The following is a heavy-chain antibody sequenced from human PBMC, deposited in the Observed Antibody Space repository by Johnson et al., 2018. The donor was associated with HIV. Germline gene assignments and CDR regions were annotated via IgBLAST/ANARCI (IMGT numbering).Heavy chain of an antibody. J-gene: IGHJ3*01. CDR1: GFTFSSYG. CDR3: AKDRTNWGYDAFDV. CDR2: ISYDGSNK. D-gene: IGHD7-27*01. Sequence: QVQLVESGGGVVQPGRSLRLSCAASGFTFSSYGMHWVRQAPGKGLEWVAVISYDGSNKYYTDSVKGRFTISRDNSKNTLYLQMNRLRAEDTAVYFCAKDRTNWGYDAFDVWGQGTTVTVSS. V-gene: IGHV3-30*18.